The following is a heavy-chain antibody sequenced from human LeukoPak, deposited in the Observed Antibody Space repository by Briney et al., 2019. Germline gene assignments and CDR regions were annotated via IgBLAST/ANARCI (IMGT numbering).Heavy chain of an antibody. Sequence: GGSLRLSCAASGFTFSDYYMSWIRQAPGKGLEWVSYVSSSGSTIYYADSVKGRFTISRDNAKNSLYLQMNSLRAEDTAVYYCAREGQIADYYDSSGYFDYWGQGTLVTVSS. V-gene: IGHV3-11*04. D-gene: IGHD3-22*01. J-gene: IGHJ4*02. CDR2: VSSSGSTI. CDR3: AREGQIADYYDSSGYFDY. CDR1: GFTFSDYY.